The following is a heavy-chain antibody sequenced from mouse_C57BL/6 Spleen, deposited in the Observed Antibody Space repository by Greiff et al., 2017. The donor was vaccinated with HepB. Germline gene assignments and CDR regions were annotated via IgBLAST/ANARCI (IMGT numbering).Heavy chain of an antibody. Sequence: VQLQQSGAELVKAGASVKMSCKASGYTFTSYWMHWVKQRLGQGLEWFAETNPTNGRTYYSEKFKSKATLTVDKSSRTAYMLLSGPTFEDSAVYYCARIKKIVATYFHYWGQGTTLVVSS. D-gene: IGHD1-1*01. CDR3: ARIKKIVATYFHY. CDR1: GYTFTSYW. CDR2: TNPTNGRT. J-gene: IGHJ2*01. V-gene: IGHV1S81*02.